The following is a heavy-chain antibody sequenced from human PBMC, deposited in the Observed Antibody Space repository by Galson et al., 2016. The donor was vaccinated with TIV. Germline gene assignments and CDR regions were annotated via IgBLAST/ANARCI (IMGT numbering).Heavy chain of an antibody. CDR3: ARDLSRSVALYDSSVYGMAV. V-gene: IGHV3-30*04. CDR1: GFTFSSHV. CDR2: ISYLGSNK. J-gene: IGHJ6*01. D-gene: IGHD3-22*01. Sequence: SLRLSCAASGFTFSSHVMYWVRQAPGKGLEWVALISYLGSNKNYADSVNGRYADSVKGRFTISRDNSKDILYLQMNSLTVEDTAVYYCARDLSRSVALYDSSVYGMAVWGQGTTVTVSS.